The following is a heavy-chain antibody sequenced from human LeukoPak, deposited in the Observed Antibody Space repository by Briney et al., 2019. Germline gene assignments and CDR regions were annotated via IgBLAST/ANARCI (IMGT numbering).Heavy chain of an antibody. CDR3: AKADTAMVRYEYYYGMDV. CDR1: GFIFSNSV. V-gene: IGHV3-23*01. D-gene: IGHD5-18*01. J-gene: IGHJ6*02. CDR2: ISDSGGST. Sequence: GGSLRLSCAASGFIFSNSVMSWVRQAPGKGLEWVSAISDSGGSTYYAGSVRGRSTISRDNSKNTLYLQMNSLRAEDTALYYCAKADTAMVRYEYYYGMDVWGQGTTVTVSS.